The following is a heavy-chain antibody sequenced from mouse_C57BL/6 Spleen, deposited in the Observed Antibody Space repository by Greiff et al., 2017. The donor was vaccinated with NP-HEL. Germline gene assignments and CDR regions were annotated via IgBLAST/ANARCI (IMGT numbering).Heavy chain of an antibody. V-gene: IGHV1-39*01. J-gene: IGHJ4*01. D-gene: IGHD4-1*01. CDR1: GYSFTDYN. CDR3: ARDKLTGTFYAMDY. CDR2: INPNYGTT. Sequence: VHVKQSGPELVKPGASVKISCKASGYSFTDYNMNWVKQSNGKSLEWIGVINPNYGTTSYNQKFKGKATLTVDQSSSTAYMQLNSLTSEDSAVYYCARDKLTGTFYAMDYWGQGTSVTVSS.